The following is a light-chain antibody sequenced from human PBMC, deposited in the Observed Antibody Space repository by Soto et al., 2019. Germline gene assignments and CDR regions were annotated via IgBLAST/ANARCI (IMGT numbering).Light chain of an antibody. CDR3: NSYTSSSTYV. V-gene: IGLV2-14*01. CDR1: SSVVGGYNY. Sequence: LTQPASVSGSPGQSITISCTGTSSVVGGYNYVSWYQQHPGKAPELMIYDVSNRPSGVSNRFSGSKSGNTASLTISGLQAEDEADYYCNSYTSSSTYVFGTGTKVTVL. J-gene: IGLJ1*01. CDR2: DVS.